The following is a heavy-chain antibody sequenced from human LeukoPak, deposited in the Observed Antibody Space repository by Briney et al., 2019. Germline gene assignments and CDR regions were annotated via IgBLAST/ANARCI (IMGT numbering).Heavy chain of an antibody. CDR3: ARGPPRGKYYYMDV. V-gene: IGHV3-13*01. Sequence: GGSLRLSCAASGFTFSSFDMHWVRQPTGQGLEWVSTIGTASDTYYPGSVERRFTLSRNNAKNSLYLQMDSLTAGDTAVYYCARGPPRGKYYYMDVWGKGTTVTVSS. J-gene: IGHJ6*03. D-gene: IGHD1-1*01. CDR2: IGTASDT. CDR1: GFTFSSFD.